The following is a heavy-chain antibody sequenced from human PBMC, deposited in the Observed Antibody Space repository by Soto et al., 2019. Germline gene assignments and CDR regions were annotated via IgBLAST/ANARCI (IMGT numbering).Heavy chain of an antibody. CDR3: ARQRTTVVTQAYFDH. J-gene: IGHJ4*02. CDR2: IYYSGRT. CDR1: GESISSSSYY. V-gene: IGHV4-39*01. Sequence: SETLSLTCIVSGESISSSSYYWGWSRQPPGKGLEWIGSIYYSGRTYYNPSFKSRVTISIDTSKNQFSLKLSSVTATDTAVYYCARQRTTVVTQAYFDHWGQGALVTVSS. D-gene: IGHD2-21*02.